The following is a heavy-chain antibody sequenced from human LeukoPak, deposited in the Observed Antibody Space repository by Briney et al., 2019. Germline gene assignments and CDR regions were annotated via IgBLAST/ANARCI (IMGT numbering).Heavy chain of an antibody. Sequence: GGSLRLSCAASGLNFRKSWMTWVRQAPGRGLEWVANIKDDGSEKYYVDSVKGRFTISRDNAKNSLYLQMNSLSAEDTAVYYCARERKSGRRIFDYWGQGTLVTVSS. CDR2: IKDDGSEK. CDR1: GLNFRKSW. CDR3: ARERKSGRRIFDY. V-gene: IGHV3-7*03. D-gene: IGHD3-3*01. J-gene: IGHJ4*02.